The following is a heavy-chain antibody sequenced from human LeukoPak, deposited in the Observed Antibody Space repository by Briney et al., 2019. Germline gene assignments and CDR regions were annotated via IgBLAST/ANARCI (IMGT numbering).Heavy chain of an antibody. V-gene: IGHV4-4*07. Sequence: SETLSLTRTVSGGSISSNYWTWIRQPAGKGLEWIGRIHTSGTTNYNPSLKSRVTMSIGTSKNQFSLNMTSVTAADTAVYYCAREGGQERYFDYWGQGTLVTVSS. CDR1: GGSISSNY. CDR3: AREGGQERYFDY. CDR2: IHTSGTT. J-gene: IGHJ4*02.